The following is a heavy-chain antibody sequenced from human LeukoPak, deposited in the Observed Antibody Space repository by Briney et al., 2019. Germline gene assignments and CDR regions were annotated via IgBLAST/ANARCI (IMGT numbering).Heavy chain of an antibody. J-gene: IGHJ4*02. D-gene: IGHD2-2*01. CDR3: ARVGYCSSTSCYDAANFDY. V-gene: IGHV1-18*01. CDR2: INAYNGNT. Sequence: GASVKVSCKASGYTFTSYGISWVRQAPGQGLEWMGWINAYNGNTNYAQKLQGRVTMTTDTSTSTAYMELRSLRSDDTAVYYCARVGYCSSTSCYDAANFDYWGQGTLVTVSS. CDR1: GYTFTSYG.